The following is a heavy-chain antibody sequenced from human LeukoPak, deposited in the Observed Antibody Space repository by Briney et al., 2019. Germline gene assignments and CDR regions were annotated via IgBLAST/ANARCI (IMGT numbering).Heavy chain of an antibody. CDR3: ARDSRFFEFNWEFDY. Sequence: PGGSLRLSCAASGFSFSSHAMHWVRQAPGKGLEWVAIISYDGGNKYYADSVKGRFTISRDNSKNTLYLQMNSLRDEDTAVYYCARDSRFFEFNWEFDYWGQGTLVTVSS. CDR1: GFSFSSHA. CDR2: ISYDGGNK. J-gene: IGHJ4*02. D-gene: IGHD1-1*01. V-gene: IGHV3-30*04.